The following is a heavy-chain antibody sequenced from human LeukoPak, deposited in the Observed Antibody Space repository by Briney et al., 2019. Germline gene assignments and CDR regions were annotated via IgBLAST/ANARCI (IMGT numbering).Heavy chain of an antibody. CDR1: GGSISSANW. CDR2: IFHSGST. CDR3: ARGRRFLEWSTSHYYYMDV. J-gene: IGHJ6*03. V-gene: IGHV4-4*02. D-gene: IGHD3-3*01. Sequence: KPSETLSLTCAVSGGSISSANWWSWVRQPPGKGLEWIGEIFHSGSTNYNPSLMSRVTVSVDKSKNQFSLRLSSVTAADTAVYYCARGRRFLEWSTSHYYYMDVWGKGTTVTVSS.